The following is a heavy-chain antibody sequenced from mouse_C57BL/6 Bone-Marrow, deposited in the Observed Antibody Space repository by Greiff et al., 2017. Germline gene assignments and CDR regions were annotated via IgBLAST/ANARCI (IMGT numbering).Heavy chain of an antibody. J-gene: IGHJ1*03. CDR1: GFTFSDYY. D-gene: IGHD1-1*01. V-gene: IGHV5-12*01. CDR3: ASGLLITTVGFDV. CDR2: ISNGGGST. Sequence: EVQVVESGGGLVQPGGSLKLSCAASGFTFSDYYMYWVRQTPEKRLEWVAYISNGGGSTYYPDTVKGRFTISRDNAKNTLYLQMSRLKSEDTAMYYCASGLLITTVGFDVWGTGTTVTVSS.